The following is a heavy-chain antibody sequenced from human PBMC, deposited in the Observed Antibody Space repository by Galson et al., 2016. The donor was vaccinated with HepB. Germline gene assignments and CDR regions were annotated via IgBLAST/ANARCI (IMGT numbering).Heavy chain of an antibody. D-gene: IGHD6-13*01. J-gene: IGHJ4*02. CDR2: ISAYSGDT. Sequence: SVKVSCKASDYTFTDYGISWVRQAPGQGLEWMGWISAYSGDTNYAQTLQGRVTMTTDISTRTAYMELRSLRSDVSAVYYCARVGTPIGEAPGDYWGQGNLVTGSS. CDR3: ARVGTPIGEAPGDY. CDR1: DYTFTDYG. V-gene: IGHV1-18*01.